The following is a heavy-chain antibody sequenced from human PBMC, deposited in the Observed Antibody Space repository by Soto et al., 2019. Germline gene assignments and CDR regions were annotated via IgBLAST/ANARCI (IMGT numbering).Heavy chain of an antibody. V-gene: IGHV5-10-1*01. D-gene: IGHD3-22*01. Sequence: PGESLKISCKGSGYSFAGYWITWVRQKPGKGLEWMGRIDPSDSQTYYSPSFRGHVTISATKSITTVFLQWSSLRASDTTMYYCARQIYDSDTGPNFQYYFDSWGQGAPVTVSS. J-gene: IGHJ4*02. CDR1: GYSFAGYW. CDR3: ARQIYDSDTGPNFQYYFDS. CDR2: IDPSDSQT.